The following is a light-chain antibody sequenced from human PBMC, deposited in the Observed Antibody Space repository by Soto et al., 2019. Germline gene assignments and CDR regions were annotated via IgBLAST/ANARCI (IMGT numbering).Light chain of an antibody. V-gene: IGKV3-15*01. CDR1: QSVSSN. CDR3: QHYSNWPPWT. J-gene: IGKJ1*01. Sequence: EIVMTQSPATLSVSPGERATLSCRASQSVSSNLAWYQQKPGQAPRLLIYRASTRATGIPARFSGSGSGTEVTLTIRSLQSEDFGVYYCQHYSNWPPWTFGQGTKVEIK. CDR2: RAS.